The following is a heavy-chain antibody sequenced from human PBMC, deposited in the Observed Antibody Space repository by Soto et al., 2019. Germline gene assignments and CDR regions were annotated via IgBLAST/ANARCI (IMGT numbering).Heavy chain of an antibody. CDR2: ISGSGGST. V-gene: IGHV3-23*01. D-gene: IGHD3-10*01. CDR1: GFTFSSYA. CDR3: AKDRGITMVRGVIITAPDFDAFDI. Sequence: LRLSCAASGFTFSSYARSWVRQAPGKGLEWVSAISGSGGSTYYADSVKGRFTISRDNSKNTLYLQMNSLRAEDTAVYYCAKDRGITMVRGVIITAPDFDAFDIWGQGTMVTVSS. J-gene: IGHJ3*02.